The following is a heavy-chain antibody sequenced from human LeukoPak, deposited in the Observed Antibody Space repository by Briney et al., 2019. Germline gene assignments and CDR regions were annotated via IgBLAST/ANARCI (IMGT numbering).Heavy chain of an antibody. CDR2: ISSNGGST. D-gene: IGHD3-10*01. CDR1: GFTFSSYA. CDR3: ARDRFGTNDY. Sequence: GGSLRLSCAASGFTFSSYAMHWVRQAPGKGLEYVSAISSNGGSTHYANSVKGRFTISRDNSKNTLYLQMGSLRAEDMAVYYCARDRFGTNDYWGQGTLVTVSS. V-gene: IGHV3-64*01. J-gene: IGHJ4*02.